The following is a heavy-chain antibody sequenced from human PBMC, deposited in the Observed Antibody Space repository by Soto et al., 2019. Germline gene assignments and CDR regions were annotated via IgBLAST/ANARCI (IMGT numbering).Heavy chain of an antibody. CDR3: ARDLTGETTVTKSYYYYYGMDV. V-gene: IGHV1-2*02. D-gene: IGHD4-4*01. CDR1: GYTFTGYY. Sequence: ASVKVSCKASGYTFTGYYMHWVRQAPGQGLEGMGWINPNSGGTNYAQKFQGRVTMTRDTSISTAYMELSRLRSDDMAVYYCARDLTGETTVTKSYYYYYGMDVWGQGTTVTVSS. J-gene: IGHJ6*02. CDR2: INPNSGGT.